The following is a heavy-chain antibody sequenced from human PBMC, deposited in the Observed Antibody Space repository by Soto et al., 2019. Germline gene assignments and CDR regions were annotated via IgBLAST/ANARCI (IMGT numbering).Heavy chain of an antibody. CDR3: AKDRLAGNFDY. V-gene: IGHV3-23*01. CDR1: GFTFNNYA. J-gene: IGHJ4*02. Sequence: GGSLRLSCAASGFTFNNYAMNWVRQAPGKGLEWVTTISATGGSTYYADSVKGRFTISRDNSKNTLYLQMNGLRVEDTAVYYCAKDRLAGNFDYWGQGTQVTVSS. CDR2: ISATGGST.